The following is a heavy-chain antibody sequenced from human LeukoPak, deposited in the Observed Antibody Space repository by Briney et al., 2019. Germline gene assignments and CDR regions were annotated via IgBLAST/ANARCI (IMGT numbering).Heavy chain of an antibody. CDR3: ARDLASSPHYYYYGMDV. CDR1: GFTVSSNY. D-gene: IGHD6-13*01. V-gene: IGHV3-53*01. Sequence: PGGSLRLSCAASGFTVSSNYMSWVRQAPGKGLEWVSVIYSGGSTYYADSVKGRFTISRDNSKNTLYLQMNSLRAEDTAVYYYARDLASSPHYYYYGMDVWGQGTTVTVSS. CDR2: IYSGGST. J-gene: IGHJ6*02.